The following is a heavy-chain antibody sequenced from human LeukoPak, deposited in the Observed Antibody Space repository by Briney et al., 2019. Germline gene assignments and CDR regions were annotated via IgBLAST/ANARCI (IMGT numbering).Heavy chain of an antibody. V-gene: IGHV5-51*01. CDR1: GYTFSTHW. Sequence: GESLEISFQGSGYTFSTHWIGWVRQTPERGLEWMGIIYPADSDTRYSPSFQGQVTISADKSISTAYLQWSSLRASDTAIYYCATRYTSGRGFFAYWGQGTLVTVSS. CDR2: IYPADSDT. CDR3: ATRYTSGRGFFAY. J-gene: IGHJ4*02. D-gene: IGHD6-19*01.